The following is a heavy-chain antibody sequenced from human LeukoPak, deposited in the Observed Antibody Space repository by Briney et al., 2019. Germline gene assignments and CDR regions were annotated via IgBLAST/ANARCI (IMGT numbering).Heavy chain of an antibody. V-gene: IGHV3-7*01. J-gene: IGHJ4*02. CDR1: GFTFSRYW. CDR3: AREWDSGWGGTYFDN. D-gene: IGHD1-26*01. Sequence: GGSLRLSCAASGFTFSRYWMTWVRQAPGKGLEWVANIKQDGSEKFYADSLKGRLIISRDNAKSSLYLQVNSLTVEDTAVYYCAREWDSGWGGTYFDNWGQGTLVTVSS. CDR2: IKQDGSEK.